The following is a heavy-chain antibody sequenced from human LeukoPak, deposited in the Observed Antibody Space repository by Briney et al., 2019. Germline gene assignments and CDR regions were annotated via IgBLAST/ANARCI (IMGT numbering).Heavy chain of an antibody. CDR1: GGSFSGDY. CDR3: ARRNPYCSSTSCYRWFDP. Sequence: SETLSLTCAVYGGSFSGDYWSWIRQPPGKGLEWIGEINHSGSTNYNPSLKSRVTISVDTSKNQFSLKLSSVTAADTAVYYCARRNPYCSSTSCYRWFDPWGQGTLVTVSS. CDR2: INHSGST. D-gene: IGHD2-2*01. V-gene: IGHV4-34*01. J-gene: IGHJ5*02.